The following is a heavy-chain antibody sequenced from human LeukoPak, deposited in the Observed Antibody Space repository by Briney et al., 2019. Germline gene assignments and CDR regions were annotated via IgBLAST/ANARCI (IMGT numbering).Heavy chain of an antibody. CDR3: ASYGSGSHDY. J-gene: IGHJ4*02. V-gene: IGHV3-15*01. CDR1: GFTFSNAW. CDR2: IKTKTEGGTT. D-gene: IGHD3-10*01. Sequence: GGSLRLSCAASGFTFSNAWMNWVRQAPGKGLEWVGRIKTKTEGGTTDYAAPVKGRFTISRDDSKNTVYLEMNSLKTEDTAMYYCASYGSGSHDYWGQGSLVTVSS.